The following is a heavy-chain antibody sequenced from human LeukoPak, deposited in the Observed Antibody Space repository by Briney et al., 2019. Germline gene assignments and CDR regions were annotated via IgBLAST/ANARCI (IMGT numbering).Heavy chain of an antibody. V-gene: IGHV3-7*01. D-gene: IGHD6-19*01. CDR3: ARDLKAWLVWTYYFDY. Sequence: PGGSLRLSCAASGFTFSSYWMSWVRQAPGKGLEWVANIKQDGSEKYYVDSVKGRFTISRDNAKNSLYPQMNSLRAEDTAVYYCARDLKAWLVWTYYFDYWGQGTLVTVSS. CDR2: IKQDGSEK. CDR1: GFTFSSYW. J-gene: IGHJ4*02.